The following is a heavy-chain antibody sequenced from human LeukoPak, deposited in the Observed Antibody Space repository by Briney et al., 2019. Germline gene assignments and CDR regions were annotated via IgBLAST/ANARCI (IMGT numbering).Heavy chain of an antibody. V-gene: IGHV4-31*03. CDR1: SGSITSGGYY. CDR3: ARAPKGMTTVRYYYYYYMDV. J-gene: IGHJ6*03. CDR2: IYYSGST. D-gene: IGHD4-11*01. Sequence: SETLSLTCTVSSGSITSGGYYWNWIRQHPGKGLEWIGYIYYSGSTFHNPPLKSRVTMSVDTSKNQFSLKLSSVTAADTAVYYCARAPKGMTTVRYYYYYYMDVWGKGTTVTVSS.